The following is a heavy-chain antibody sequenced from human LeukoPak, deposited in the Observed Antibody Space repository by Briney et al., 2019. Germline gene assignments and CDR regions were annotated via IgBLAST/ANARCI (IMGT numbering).Heavy chain of an antibody. CDR3: ARGYDFWSGYWSHSDY. CDR1: GFTFSSYA. V-gene: IGHV3-64*01. J-gene: IGHJ4*02. CDR2: ISSNGGST. D-gene: IGHD3-3*01. Sequence: GGSLRLSCAASGFTFSSYAMHWVRQAPGNGLEYVSAISSNGGSTYYANSVKGRFTISRDNSKNTLYLQMGSLRAEDMAVYYCARGYDFWSGYWSHSDYWGQGTLVTVSS.